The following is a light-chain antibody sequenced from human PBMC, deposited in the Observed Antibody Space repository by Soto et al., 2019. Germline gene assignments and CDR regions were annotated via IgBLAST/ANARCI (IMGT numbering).Light chain of an antibody. J-gene: IGKJ4*01. CDR1: QSVSSY. Sequence: EIVLTQSPATLSLSPGERATLSCRASQSVSSYLAWYQQKPGQAPRLLIYDASNRATDIPARFSGSGSGTDFTLTIRSIETEDFAVYYCQQRSNWPLTFGGGTKVDTK. CDR3: QQRSNWPLT. CDR2: DAS. V-gene: IGKV3-11*01.